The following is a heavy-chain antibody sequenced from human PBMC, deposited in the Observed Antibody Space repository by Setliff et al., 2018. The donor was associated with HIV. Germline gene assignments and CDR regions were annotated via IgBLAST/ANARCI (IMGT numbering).Heavy chain of an antibody. D-gene: IGHD6-13*01. Sequence: PGESLKISCAASGFTLNHAWMSWVRQAPGKGLEWVGRIKTKTDGGTTDYAAPVKGRFTISRDDSENTLYLQMISLKTEDTAVYYCTKGPGKGSFMDHWGQGTLVTVSS. J-gene: IGHJ4*02. V-gene: IGHV3-15*01. CDR3: TKGPGKGSFMDH. CDR1: GFTLNHAW. CDR2: IKTKTDGGTT.